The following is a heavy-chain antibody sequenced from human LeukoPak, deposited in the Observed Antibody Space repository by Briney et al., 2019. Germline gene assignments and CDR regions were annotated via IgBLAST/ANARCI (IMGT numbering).Heavy chain of an antibody. CDR3: AKDGGSTDYYFDY. CDR2: IFHSGYI. Sequence: SGTLSLTCGVSGGSISSTNWWSWVRQPPGKGLEWIGEIFHSGYIKYNPSLKSRVTMSLDKSKNQFSLQLSSVTAADTAVYYCAKDGGSTDYYFDYWGQGTLVTVSS. V-gene: IGHV4-4*02. D-gene: IGHD3-16*01. J-gene: IGHJ4*02. CDR1: GGSISSTNW.